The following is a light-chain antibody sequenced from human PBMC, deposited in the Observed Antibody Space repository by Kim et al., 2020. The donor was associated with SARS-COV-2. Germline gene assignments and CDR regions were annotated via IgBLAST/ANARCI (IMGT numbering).Light chain of an antibody. Sequence: EIVMTQSPATLSVSPGERATLSCRASQSVGTNLAWYQQKAGQTPRLLIYVASSRATGIPARFSGSGSGTEFTLTISSLQSEDFAVYYCQQYDDWPLTFGGGTKLEI. CDR3: QQYDDWPLT. J-gene: IGKJ4*01. V-gene: IGKV3-15*01. CDR2: VAS. CDR1: QSVGTN.